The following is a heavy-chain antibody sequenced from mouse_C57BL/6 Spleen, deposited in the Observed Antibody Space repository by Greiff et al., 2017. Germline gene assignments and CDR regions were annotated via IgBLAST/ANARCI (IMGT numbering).Heavy chain of an antibody. V-gene: IGHV1-50*01. D-gene: IGHD2-1*01. CDR2: IDPSDSYT. Sequence: VQLQQPGAELVKPGASVKLSCKASGYTFTSYWMQLVKQRPGQGLEWIGEIDPSDSYTNYNQKFKGKATLTVDTSSSTAYMQLSSLTSEDSAVYYCARNYDYWGQGTTLTVSS. J-gene: IGHJ2*01. CDR3: ARNYDY. CDR1: GYTFTSYW.